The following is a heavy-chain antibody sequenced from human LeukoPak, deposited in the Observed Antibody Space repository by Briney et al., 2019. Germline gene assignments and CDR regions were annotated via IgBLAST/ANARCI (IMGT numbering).Heavy chain of an antibody. CDR2: INHSGST. D-gene: IGHD3-10*01. CDR1: GGSFSGYY. V-gene: IGHV4-34*01. Sequence: SETLSLTCAVCGGSFSGYYWSWIRQPPGKGLEWIGEINHSGSTNYNPSLKSRVTISVDTSKNQFSLKLSSVTAADTAVYYCARSRGSGSYYRPPFDYWGQGTLVTVSS. J-gene: IGHJ4*02. CDR3: ARSRGSGSYYRPPFDY.